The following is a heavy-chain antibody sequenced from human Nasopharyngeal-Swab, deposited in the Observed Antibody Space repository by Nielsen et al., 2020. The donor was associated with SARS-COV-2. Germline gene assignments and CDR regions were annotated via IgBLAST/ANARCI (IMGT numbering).Heavy chain of an antibody. V-gene: IGHV1-18*04. CDR1: GYTFTSYG. CDR2: ISAYNGNT. D-gene: IGHD6-13*01. J-gene: IGHJ2*01. Sequence: ASVKVSCKASGYTFTSYGISWVRQAPGQGLQWMGWISAYNGNTNYAQKLQGRVTMTTDTSTSTAYMELRSLRSDDTAVYYCAREELVHWYFDLWGRGTLVTVSS. CDR3: AREELVHWYFDL.